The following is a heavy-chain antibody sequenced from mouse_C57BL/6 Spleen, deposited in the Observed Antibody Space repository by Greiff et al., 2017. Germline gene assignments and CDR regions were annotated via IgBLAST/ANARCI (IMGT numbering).Heavy chain of an antibody. Sequence: VKLQQPGAELVKPGASVKLSCKASGYTFTSYWMQWVKQRPGQGLEWIGEIDPSDSYTNYNQKFKGKATLTVDTSSSTAYMQLSSLTSEDSAVYYCARRPYYYGSSYVDYWGQGTTLTVSS. D-gene: IGHD1-1*01. J-gene: IGHJ2*01. CDR3: ARRPYYYGSSYVDY. CDR1: GYTFTSYW. V-gene: IGHV1-50*01. CDR2: IDPSDSYT.